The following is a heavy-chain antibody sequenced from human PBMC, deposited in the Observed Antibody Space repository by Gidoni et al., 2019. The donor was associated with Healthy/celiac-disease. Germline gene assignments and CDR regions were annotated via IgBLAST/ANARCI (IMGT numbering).Heavy chain of an antibody. CDR1: GFTFSSYS. V-gene: IGHV3-48*01. CDR2: ISSSSSTI. Sequence: EVQLVESGGGLVQPGGSLRLSCAASGFTFSSYSMNWVRQAPGKGLEWVSYISSSSSTIYYADSVKGRFTISRDNAKNSLYLQMNSLRAEDTAVYYCAREEYSSGYEPSPKADYWGQGTLVTVSS. D-gene: IGHD6-19*01. J-gene: IGHJ4*02. CDR3: AREEYSSGYEPSPKADY.